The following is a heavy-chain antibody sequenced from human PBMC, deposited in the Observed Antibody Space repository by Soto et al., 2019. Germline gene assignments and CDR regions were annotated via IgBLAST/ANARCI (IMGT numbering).Heavy chain of an antibody. V-gene: IGHV1-3*01. Sequence: QVHLVQSGAEVKRAGASVKVSCKTSGYSFTTQSLNWVRQAPGQSLEWVGWINGGNGATKYSPKFQGRLYITRDASASTAFMELSSLRSDDTAVYYCARGPNCGGDCDWGQGTLVTVSS. CDR2: INGGNGAT. CDR1: GYSFTTQS. D-gene: IGHD2-21*02. CDR3: ARGPNCGGDCD. J-gene: IGHJ4*02.